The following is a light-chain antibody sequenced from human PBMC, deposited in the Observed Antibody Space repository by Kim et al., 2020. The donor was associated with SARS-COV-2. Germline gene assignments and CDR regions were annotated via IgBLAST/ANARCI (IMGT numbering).Light chain of an antibody. CDR2: STF. J-gene: IGKJ2*01. CDR1: QSINSR. V-gene: IGKV1-39*01. CDR3: QQSFNTVST. Sequence: ASVGGRVTLTCRASQSINSRLNWYQQRPGKAPKLLIHSTFSLQSGVPSRFSGSGSGTDFTLTISSLQPEDVGTYYCQQSFNTVSTFGQGTKLEI.